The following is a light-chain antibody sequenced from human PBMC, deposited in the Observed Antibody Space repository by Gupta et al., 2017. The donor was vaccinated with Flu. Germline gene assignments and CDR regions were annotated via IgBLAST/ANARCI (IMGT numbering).Light chain of an antibody. CDR3: SSQSVKSSILV. J-gene: IGLJ2*01. V-gene: IGLV6-57*01. Sequence: TITCTRTGGIVDSNYVHWYHPRTDTSPIILIFEDRRRPSAVPARFSASNDGSTTSATPTMAQVGDEADYYYSSQSVKSSILVFGGGTTLTVL. CDR2: EDR. CDR1: GGIVDSNY.